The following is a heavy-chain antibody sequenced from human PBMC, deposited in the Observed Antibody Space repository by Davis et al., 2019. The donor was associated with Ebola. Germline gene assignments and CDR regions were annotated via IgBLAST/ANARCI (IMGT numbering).Heavy chain of an antibody. V-gene: IGHV4-39*07. J-gene: IGHJ5*02. Sequence: PSETLSLTCTVSGGSLSKSSYYWGWNRQPPGKGLEWIGRNNYSGSIYYNPSLKSRVTISVDTSKNHFSLKLNSVTAADTAVYYCARAPIAGAGTRWGTRWFDPWGQGTLVTVSS. CDR2: NNYSGSI. CDR1: GGSLSKSSYY. D-gene: IGHD6-13*01. CDR3: ARAPIAGAGTRWGTRWFDP.